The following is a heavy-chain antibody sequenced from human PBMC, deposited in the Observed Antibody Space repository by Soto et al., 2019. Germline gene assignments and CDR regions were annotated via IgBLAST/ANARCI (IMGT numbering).Heavy chain of an antibody. D-gene: IGHD3-3*01. CDR1: GGSISRSSYY. V-gene: IGHV4-39*01. CDR3: ARSLSHTIFGVVTPYYYYGMDV. CDR2: IYYSGST. Sequence: SETLSRTWTVSGGSISRSSYYGVWVRQPPGKVLDWIGSIYYSGSTYYNPSLKSRVTISVDTSKNQFSLKLSSVTAADTAVYYCARSLSHTIFGVVTPYYYYGMDVWGQGTTVTVPS. J-gene: IGHJ6*02.